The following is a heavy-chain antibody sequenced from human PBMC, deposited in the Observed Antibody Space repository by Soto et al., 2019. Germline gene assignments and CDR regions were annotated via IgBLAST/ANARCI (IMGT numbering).Heavy chain of an antibody. CDR1: GGSISSGGYS. Sequence: QLQLHASGSGLVKPSHTMTLTCAVSGGSISSGGYSLSWIMQPPGKGLEWIGYIYHSGSTYYNPYLKSRVTLSVDKSNNPFSLKLSFSTAADTAVYYCARWWMYAPRFDHRAQGPLV. D-gene: IGHD2-8*01. CDR2: IYHSGST. CDR3: ARWWMYAPRFDH. J-gene: IGHJ5*02. V-gene: IGHV4-30-2*01.